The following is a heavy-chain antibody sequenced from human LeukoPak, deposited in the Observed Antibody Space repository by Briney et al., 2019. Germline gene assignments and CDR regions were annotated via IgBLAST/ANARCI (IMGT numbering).Heavy chain of an antibody. D-gene: IGHD2-21*01. CDR1: GFTFSNAW. Sequence: PGGSLRLSCAASGFTFSNAWMIWVRHAPRKGLEWGGRIKSKTDGGTTDYAAPVKGRFTISRDDSKNTLYLQMHSLKTEDTAVYYCTPTPHSGGYWGQGTLVTVSS. CDR2: IKSKTDGGTT. V-gene: IGHV3-15*01. J-gene: IGHJ4*02. CDR3: TPTPHSGGY.